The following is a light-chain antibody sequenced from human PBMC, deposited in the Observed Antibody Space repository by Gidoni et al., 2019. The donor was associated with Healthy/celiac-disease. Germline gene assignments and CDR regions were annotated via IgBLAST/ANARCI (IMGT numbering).Light chain of an antibody. CDR2: GAS. CDR3: QQYNNWPPRFT. V-gene: IGKV3-15*01. Sequence: EIVMTQSPPTRSVSPGERATLSCRARQSVSSNLAWYQQKPAQAPRLLIYGASTRATGIPARFRGSGSGTEFALTISSLQSEDFAVYYCQQYNNWPPRFTFGPGTKVDIK. CDR1: QSVSSN. J-gene: IGKJ3*01.